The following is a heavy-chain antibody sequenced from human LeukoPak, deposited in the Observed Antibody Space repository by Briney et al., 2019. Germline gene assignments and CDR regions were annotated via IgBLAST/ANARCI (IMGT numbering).Heavy chain of an antibody. Sequence: SETLSLTCTVSGGSISSYYWSWIRRPAGKGLEWIGRIYTSGSTNYNPSLKSRVTISVDTSKNQFSLKLSSVTAADTAVYYCARSGGDIVVVPAAADNWFDPWGQGTLVTVSS. J-gene: IGHJ5*02. CDR1: GGSISSYY. CDR2: IYTSGST. V-gene: IGHV4-4*07. D-gene: IGHD2-2*01. CDR3: ARSGGDIVVVPAAADNWFDP.